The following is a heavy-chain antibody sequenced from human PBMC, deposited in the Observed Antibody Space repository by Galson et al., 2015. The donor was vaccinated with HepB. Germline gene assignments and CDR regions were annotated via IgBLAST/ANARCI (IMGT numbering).Heavy chain of an antibody. D-gene: IGHD3-3*01. CDR1: GFTFSSYW. J-gene: IGHJ5*02. CDR2: IKQDGSEK. V-gene: IGHV3-7*03. CDR3: ARVNYDFWSGYPGLRQHNWFDP. Sequence: SLRLSCAASGFTFSSYWMSWVRQAPGKGLEWVANIKQDGSEKYYVDSVKGRFTISRDNAKNSLYLQMNSLRAEDTAVYYCARVNYDFWSGYPGLRQHNWFDPWGQGTLVTVSS.